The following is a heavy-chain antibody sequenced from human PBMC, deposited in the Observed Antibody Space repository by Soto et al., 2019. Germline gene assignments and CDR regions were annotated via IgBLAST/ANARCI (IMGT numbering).Heavy chain of an antibody. CDR1: GYTFTSYG. CDR3: AREYGSGSRFDY. V-gene: IGHV1-18*01. Sequence: QVQLVQSGAEVKKPGASVKVSCKASGYTFTSYGISWVRQAPGQGLEWMGWISAYNGNTNYAQKPXGXXTMTTDTATSTAYMELRSLRSDDTAVYYCAREYGSGSRFDYWGQGTLVTVSS. D-gene: IGHD3-10*01. J-gene: IGHJ4*02. CDR2: ISAYNGNT.